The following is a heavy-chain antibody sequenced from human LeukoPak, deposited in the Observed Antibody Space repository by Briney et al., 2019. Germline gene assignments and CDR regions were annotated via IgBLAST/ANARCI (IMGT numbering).Heavy chain of an antibody. V-gene: IGHV4-59*08. CDR1: GGSISSYY. CDR3: ARGGRDGYNLGWFDS. D-gene: IGHD5-24*01. J-gene: IGHJ5*01. CDR2: IYYSGST. Sequence: SETLSLTCTVSGGSISSYYWSWIRQPPGKGLEWIGYIYYSGSTTYNPSLKSRVAISVDTSKNQFSLRLSSVTAADTAVYYCARGGRDGYNLGWFDSWGQGTLVTVSS.